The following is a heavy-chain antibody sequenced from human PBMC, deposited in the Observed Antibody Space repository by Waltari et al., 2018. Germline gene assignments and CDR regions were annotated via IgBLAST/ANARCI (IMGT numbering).Heavy chain of an antibody. V-gene: IGHV1-69*05. CDR1: GGTFSSYA. CDR2: IIPIFGTA. Sequence: PGSSVKVSCKASGGTFSSYAISWVRQAPGQGLEWMGGIIPIFGTANYAQKFQGRVTITTDESTSTAYMELSSLRSEDTAVYYCARYFTSEKEGAMAFFDYWGQGTLVTVSS. CDR3: ARYFTSEKEGAMAFFDY. D-gene: IGHD1-26*01. J-gene: IGHJ4*02.